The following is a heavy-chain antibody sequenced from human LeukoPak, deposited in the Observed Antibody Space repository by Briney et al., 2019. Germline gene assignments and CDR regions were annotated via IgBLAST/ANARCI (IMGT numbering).Heavy chain of an antibody. D-gene: IGHD3-10*01. J-gene: IGHJ4*02. CDR1: GGSISSSSYY. CDR2: IYHSGST. Sequence: SETLSLTCTVSGGSISSSSYYWGWIRQPPGKGLEWIGEIYHSGSTNYNPSLKSRVTISVDKSKNQFSLKLSSVTAADTAVYYCARPYGSGSNFGYWGQGTLVTVSS. CDR3: ARPYGSGSNFGY. V-gene: IGHV4-39*07.